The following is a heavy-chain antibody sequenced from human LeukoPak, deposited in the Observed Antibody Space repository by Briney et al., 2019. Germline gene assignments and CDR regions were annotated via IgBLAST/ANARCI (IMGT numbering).Heavy chain of an antibody. CDR2: INQGGSTK. D-gene: IGHD5-18*01. CDR3: SGRDTAAGERAY. J-gene: IGHJ4*02. Sequence: PGGSLRLSCAASGFTFTDFWMNWVPQAPGKGLEWVANINQGGSTKYYVDSVKGRFTISRDNARNSLYLQRDGLRGEDTAVYFCSGRDTAAGERAYWGEGTLLSVSS. CDR1: GFTFTDFW. V-gene: IGHV3-7*05.